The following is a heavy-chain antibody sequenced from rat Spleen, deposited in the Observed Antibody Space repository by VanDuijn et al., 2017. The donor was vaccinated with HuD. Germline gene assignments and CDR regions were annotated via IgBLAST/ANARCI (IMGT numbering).Heavy chain of an antibody. CDR3: ARDYGGYDYFDY. V-gene: IGHV5-25*01. CDR2: ISHDGDST. Sequence: EVQLVESGGGLVQPGRSMKLSCVASGFSFSNYYMAWVRQAPTEGLEWVATISHDGDSTYYRDSVKGRFTISRDNAKSTLYLQMDSLRSEDTATYYCARDYGGYDYFDYWGQGVMVTVSS. D-gene: IGHD1-11*01. J-gene: IGHJ2*01. CDR1: GFSFSNYY.